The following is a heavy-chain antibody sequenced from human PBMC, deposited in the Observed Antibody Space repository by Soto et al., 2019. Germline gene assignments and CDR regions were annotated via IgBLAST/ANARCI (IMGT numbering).Heavy chain of an antibody. D-gene: IGHD5-18*01. Sequence: SETLSLTCTVSGGSTSRGDYYWSWIRQPPGKGLEWIGYIYYSGSTYYNPSLKSRVTISVDTSKNQFSLKLSSVTAADTAVYYCAREEHGYGYFDYYGMDVWGQGTTVTVSS. CDR1: GGSTSRGDYY. V-gene: IGHV4-30-4*01. CDR3: AREEHGYGYFDYYGMDV. CDR2: IYYSGST. J-gene: IGHJ6*02.